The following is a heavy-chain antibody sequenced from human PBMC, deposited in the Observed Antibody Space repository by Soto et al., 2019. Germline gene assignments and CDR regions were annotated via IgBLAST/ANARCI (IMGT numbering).Heavy chain of an antibody. D-gene: IGHD2-2*01. CDR3: ARGPSSLPRFDY. J-gene: IGHJ4*02. CDR1: GFTFSSCA. V-gene: IGHV3-30-3*01. Sequence: PGGALRLSCAASGFTFSSCAMHGGRQAPGKGLEWVEVISYDGSNKYYAASVKGRFTISRDNAKTTLYLQMNSLRAEDTAVYYCARGPSSLPRFDYWGQGTLVTVSS. CDR2: ISYDGSNK.